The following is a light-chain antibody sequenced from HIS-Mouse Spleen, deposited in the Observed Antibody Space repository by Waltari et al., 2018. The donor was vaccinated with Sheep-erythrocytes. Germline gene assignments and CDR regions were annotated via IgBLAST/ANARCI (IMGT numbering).Light chain of an antibody. CDR1: SSDVGGYNY. CDR2: EVS. V-gene: IGLV2-14*01. J-gene: IGLJ3*02. CDR3: SSYTSSSTWV. Sequence: QSALTQPASVSGSPGQSITISCTGTSSDVGGYNYVSWYQQHPGKAPKPMIYEVSNRPYGFSNRFSGSKSGNTASLTISGLQAEDEADYYCSSYTSSSTWVFGGGTKLTVL.